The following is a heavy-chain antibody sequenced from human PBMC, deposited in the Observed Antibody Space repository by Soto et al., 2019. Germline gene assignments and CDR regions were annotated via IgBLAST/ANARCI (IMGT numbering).Heavy chain of an antibody. V-gene: IGHV1-2*04. Sequence: EGGASVKVSCKASGYTFTGYYMHWVRQAPGQGLEWMGWINPNSGGTNYAQKFQGWVTMTRDTSISTAYMELSRLRSDDTAVYYCARQIGGGIFNSCYYYYGMHGWCPATSVTV. CDR1: GYTFTGYY. D-gene: IGHD2-15*01. CDR2: INPNSGGT. J-gene: IGHJ6*02. CDR3: ARQIGGGIFNSCYYYYGMHG.